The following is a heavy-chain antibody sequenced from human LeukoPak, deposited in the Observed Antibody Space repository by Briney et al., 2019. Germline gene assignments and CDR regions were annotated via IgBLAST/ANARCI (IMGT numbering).Heavy chain of an antibody. V-gene: IGHV1-2*02. Sequence: GASVKVSCKASGYTFTGYYMHWVRQAPGQGLEWMGWINPNSGGTNYAQKFQGRVTMTRDTSISTVYMELSSLRSEATAVYYCARGRNYYDSSRYYYEGDAFDIWGQGTMVTVSS. J-gene: IGHJ3*02. CDR2: INPNSGGT. CDR3: ARGRNYYDSSRYYYEGDAFDI. CDR1: GYTFTGYY. D-gene: IGHD3-22*01.